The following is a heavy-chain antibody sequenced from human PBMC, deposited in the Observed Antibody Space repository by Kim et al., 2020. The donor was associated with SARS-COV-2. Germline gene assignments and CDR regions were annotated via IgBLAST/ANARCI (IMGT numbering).Heavy chain of an antibody. D-gene: IGHD3-10*01. CDR3: ARQPRFGELVAYYYYYFMDV. J-gene: IGHJ6*02. CDR1: GYTFTSYY. Sequence: ASVKVSCKASGYTFTSYYMHWVRQAPGQGLEWMGIINPSGGSTSYAQKFQGRVTMTRGTSTSTVYMELSSLRSEDTAVYYCARQPRFGELVAYYYYYFMDVWGPGTSVTVSS. V-gene: IGHV1-46*01. CDR2: INPSGGST.